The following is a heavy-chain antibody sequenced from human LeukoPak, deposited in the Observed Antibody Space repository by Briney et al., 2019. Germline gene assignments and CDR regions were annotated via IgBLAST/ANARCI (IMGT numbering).Heavy chain of an antibody. D-gene: IGHD5-18*01. CDR1: EFTVSNHA. CDR3: AKLPGYNYATDFDY. V-gene: IGHV3-23*01. J-gene: IGHJ4*02. Sequence: SGGSLRLSCAASEFTVSNHAMSWVRQAPVKGLEWVASISGSGVGPYYADSVKGRFTISRDNSKNTLYLQMNSLRAEDTAVYYCAKLPGYNYATDFDYWGQGTLVTVSS. CDR2: ISGSGVGP.